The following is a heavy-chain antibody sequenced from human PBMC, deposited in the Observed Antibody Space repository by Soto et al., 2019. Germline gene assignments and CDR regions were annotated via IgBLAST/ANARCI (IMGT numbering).Heavy chain of an antibody. CDR2: INPSGGST. CDR3: ARDQLNYYDSSGYGGPDY. J-gene: IGHJ4*02. V-gene: IGHV1-46*01. D-gene: IGHD3-22*01. Sequence: ASVKVSCKASGYTFTSYYMHWVRQAPGQGLEWMGIINPSGGSTSYAQKFQGRVTMTRDTSTSTVYMELSGLRSEDTAVYYCARDQLNYYDSSGYGGPDYWGQGTLVTVSS. CDR1: GYTFTSYY.